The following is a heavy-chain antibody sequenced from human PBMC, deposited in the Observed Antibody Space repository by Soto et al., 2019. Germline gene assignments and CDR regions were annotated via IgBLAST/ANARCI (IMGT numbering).Heavy chain of an antibody. CDR2: INYSGRTT. D-gene: IGHD2-8*01. J-gene: IGHJ6*02. CDR3: ARVCYCTRAVWSPCCSNDQYIMDV. CDR1: GFSFNTYA. Sequence: EVQLLESGGGLVQPGGALRLSCETSGFSFNTYAMTWVRQAPGMGLEWVAVINYSGRTTFHAQSVKGRFTISRDNSRNTVFLQMDSLRAEDTAVYYCARVCYCTRAVWSPCCSNDQYIMDVWGQGTTVTVSS. V-gene: IGHV3-23*01.